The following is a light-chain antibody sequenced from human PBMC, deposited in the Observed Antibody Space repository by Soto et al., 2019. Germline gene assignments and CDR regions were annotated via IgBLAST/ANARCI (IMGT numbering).Light chain of an antibody. Sequence: EIVLTQSPGTLSLSPGERATLSCRASQSVSSSYFAWYQQKPGQAPRLLIYGASSRATGIPDRFSGSGSGTDFTLTISRLEPYDFAVYYCQQYGSSPRTFGQGPKLDIK. V-gene: IGKV3-20*01. CDR3: QQYGSSPRT. CDR2: GAS. CDR1: QSVSSSY. J-gene: IGKJ1*01.